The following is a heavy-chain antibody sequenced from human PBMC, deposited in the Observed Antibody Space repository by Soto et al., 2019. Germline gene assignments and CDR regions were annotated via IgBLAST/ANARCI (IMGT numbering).Heavy chain of an antibody. CDR3: ASSPLGYCSGGSCYFVQHWFDH. Sequence: ASVKVSCKASGYTFTSYGISWVRQAPGQGLEWMGWISAYNGNTNYAQKLQGRVTMTTDTSTGTAYMELRSLRSDDTAVYYCASSPLGYCSGGSCYFVQHWFDHWGQGTLVTVSS. J-gene: IGHJ5*02. D-gene: IGHD2-15*01. V-gene: IGHV1-18*01. CDR1: GYTFTSYG. CDR2: ISAYNGNT.